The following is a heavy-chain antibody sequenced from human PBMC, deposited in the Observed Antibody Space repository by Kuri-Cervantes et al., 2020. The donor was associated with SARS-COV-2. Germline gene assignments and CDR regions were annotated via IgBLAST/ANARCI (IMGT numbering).Heavy chain of an antibody. Sequence: GESLKISCAASGFIFSGYCMTWVRQAPGKGLEWVANIKQDGSEEYYVDSVKGRFTISRDNAKNSLYLQMNSQRAEDTAVYYCAREDSGTNDAFDFWGQGATVTVSS. D-gene: IGHD3-10*01. J-gene: IGHJ3*01. CDR2: IKQDGSEE. V-gene: IGHV3-7*03. CDR1: GFIFSGYC. CDR3: AREDSGTNDAFDF.